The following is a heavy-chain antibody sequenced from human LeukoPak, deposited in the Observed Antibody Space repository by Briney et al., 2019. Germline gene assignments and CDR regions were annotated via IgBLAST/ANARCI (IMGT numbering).Heavy chain of an antibody. CDR1: GGSISNYY. CDR2: IYYSGST. CDR3: ARDEWGNNWFDP. D-gene: IGHD1-26*01. V-gene: IGHV4-59*01. Sequence: SETLSLTCTVSGGSISNYYWSWIRQPPGKGLGWIGYIYYSGSTDYNPSLKSRVTISIDTSKNQFSLKLSSVTAADTAVYYCARDEWGNNWFDPWAQGTLVTVSS. J-gene: IGHJ5*02.